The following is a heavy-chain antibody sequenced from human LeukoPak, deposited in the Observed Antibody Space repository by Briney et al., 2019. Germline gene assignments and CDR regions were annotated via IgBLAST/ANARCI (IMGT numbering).Heavy chain of an antibody. CDR1: GLTFDTSA. Sequence: PGGSLRLSCADSGLTFDTSAMHWARQAPGKGLEWVAVVSFDGSNEKYADSVRGRFTISRDNSKKMLYLQMNSLSREDTAVYYCVRGVGYTLLSWGQGTLVTVSS. V-gene: IGHV3-30-3*01. J-gene: IGHJ5*02. D-gene: IGHD1-1*01. CDR3: VRGVGYTLLS. CDR2: VSFDGSNE.